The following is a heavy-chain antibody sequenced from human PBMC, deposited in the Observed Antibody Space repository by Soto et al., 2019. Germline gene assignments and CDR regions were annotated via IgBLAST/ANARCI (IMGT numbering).Heavy chain of an antibody. CDR2: INHSGST. Sequence: QVQLQQWGAGLLKPSETLSLTCAVYGGSFSGYYWSWIRQPPEKGLVWIGEINHSGSTIYNPSLKSRVTISVDTSKNQFSLKLSSVTAADTAVYYCARGTWVPSSFDFWGQGTMVTVSS. V-gene: IGHV4-34*02. CDR1: GGSFSGYY. J-gene: IGHJ3*01. D-gene: IGHD1-26*01. CDR3: ARGTWVPSSFDF.